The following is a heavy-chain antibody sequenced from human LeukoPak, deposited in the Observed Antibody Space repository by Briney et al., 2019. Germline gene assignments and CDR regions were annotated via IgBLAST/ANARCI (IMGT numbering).Heavy chain of an antibody. V-gene: IGHV3-21*01. CDR2: ISSGSSYI. CDR3: ARDVCTNGVCRKFDY. J-gene: IGHJ4*02. Sequence: GGSLRLSCAASGFTFSSYSMNWVRQAPGKGLEWVSSISSGSSYIYYADSVKGRFTISRDNAKNSLYLQMNSLRAEDTAVYYCARDVCTNGVCRKFDYWGQGTLVTVSS. CDR1: GFTFSSYS. D-gene: IGHD2-8*01.